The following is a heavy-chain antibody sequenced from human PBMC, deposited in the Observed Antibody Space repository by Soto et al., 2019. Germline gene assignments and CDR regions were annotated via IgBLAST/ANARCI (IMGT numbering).Heavy chain of an antibody. J-gene: IGHJ4*02. V-gene: IGHV3-23*01. D-gene: IGHD5-12*01. CDR1: GLTFGSRA. CDR2: ITDTGGDA. Sequence: EVQLLESGGDLIQPGGSLRLSCVASGLTFGSRAMSWVRQSPGEGLEWVSTITDTGGDAKNAESVRGRFAISRDNSKNTLYLQMNSLRAEDTAVYYCARSRWLQTNLYYWGPGTLVTVSS. CDR3: ARSRWLQTNLYY.